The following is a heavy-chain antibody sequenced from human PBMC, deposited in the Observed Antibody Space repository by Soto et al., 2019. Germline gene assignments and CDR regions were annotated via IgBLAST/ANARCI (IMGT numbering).Heavy chain of an antibody. D-gene: IGHD1-1*01. CDR3: AREGQRGLQFPYHYYVMDV. Sequence: GESLKVSCKGSGYSFTSYWISWVRQMPGKGLEWMGRIDPSDSYTNYSPSFQGHVTISADKSISTAYLQWSSLKASDTAMYYCAREGQRGLQFPYHYYVMDVCGQGSTVIVSS. J-gene: IGHJ6*02. V-gene: IGHV5-10-1*01. CDR2: IDPSDSYT. CDR1: GYSFTSYW.